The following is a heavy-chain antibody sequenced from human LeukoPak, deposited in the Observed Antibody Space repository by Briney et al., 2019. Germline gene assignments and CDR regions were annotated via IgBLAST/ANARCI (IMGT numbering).Heavy chain of an antibody. CDR3: ARGQRAHVEWYYYMDV. V-gene: IGHV3-7*01. J-gene: IGHJ6*03. D-gene: IGHD1-26*01. CDR1: GFTFSSYW. Sequence: GGSLTLSCPASGFTFSSYWMSWVRQAPGKGLEWVANIKQDGSEKYYVDSVKCRFTISRDNSKNTLYLQMNSLRADDTAVYYCARGQRAHVEWYYYMDVWGKGTTVTVSS. CDR2: IKQDGSEK.